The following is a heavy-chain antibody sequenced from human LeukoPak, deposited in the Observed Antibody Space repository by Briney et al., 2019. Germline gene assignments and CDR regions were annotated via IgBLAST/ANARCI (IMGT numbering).Heavy chain of an antibody. D-gene: IGHD3-22*01. V-gene: IGHV3-21*01. Sequence: GGSLRLSCAASGFTFSSYSMNWVRQAPGKGLEWVSSISSSSSYIYYADSVKGRFTISRDNAKNSLYLQMNSLRAEDTAVYYCARALGLYDSSGYGLGYWGQGTLVTVSS. CDR1: GFTFSSYS. CDR3: ARALGLYDSSGYGLGY. CDR2: ISSSSSYI. J-gene: IGHJ4*02.